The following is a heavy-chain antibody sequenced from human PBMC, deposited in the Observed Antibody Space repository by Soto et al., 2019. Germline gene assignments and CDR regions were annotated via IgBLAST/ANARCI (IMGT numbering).Heavy chain of an antibody. J-gene: IGHJ4*02. CDR1: GGTFSSYT. D-gene: IGHD4-17*01. V-gene: IGHV1-69*02. Sequence: QVQLVQSGAEVKKPGSSVKVSCKASGGTFSSYTISWVRQAPGQGLEWMGRIIPILGIANYAQKFQGRVTITADKSTGTADMELSSLRSEDTAVYYCARHDYGGNYDYWGQGTLVTVSS. CDR3: ARHDYGGNYDY. CDR2: IIPILGIA.